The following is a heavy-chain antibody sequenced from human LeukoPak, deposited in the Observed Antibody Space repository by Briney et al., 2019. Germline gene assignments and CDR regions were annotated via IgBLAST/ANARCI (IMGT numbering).Heavy chain of an antibody. D-gene: IGHD2-2*01. CDR3: ARSLVPAALDAFDI. J-gene: IGHJ3*02. Sequence: GGSLRLSCAASGFTFSDHYMSWIRQAPGKGLEWVSYISSSSSYTNYADSVKGRFTISRDNAKNSLYLQMNSLRAEDTAVYYCARSLVPAALDAFDIWGQGTMVTVSS. CDR2: ISSSSSYT. V-gene: IGHV3-11*06. CDR1: GFTFSDHY.